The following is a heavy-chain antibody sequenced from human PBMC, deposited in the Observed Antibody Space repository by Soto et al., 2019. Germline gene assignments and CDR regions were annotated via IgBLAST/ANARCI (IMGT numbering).Heavy chain of an antibody. V-gene: IGHV1-69*13. CDR1: GGTFSSYA. CDR2: IIPIFGTA. J-gene: IGHJ6*02. D-gene: IGHD6-13*01. Sequence: SVKVSCKASGGTFSSYAISWVRQAPGQGLEWMGGIIPIFGTANYAQKFQGRVTITADESTSTAYMELSSLRSEDTAVYYCARALLAAAGTNYYGMDVWGQGTTVTVSS. CDR3: ARALLAAAGTNYYGMDV.